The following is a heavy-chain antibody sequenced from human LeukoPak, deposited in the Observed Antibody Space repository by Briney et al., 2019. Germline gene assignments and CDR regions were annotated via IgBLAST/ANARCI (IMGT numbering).Heavy chain of an antibody. Sequence: GASVKLSCKVSGYTLTELSIHWVRQAPGKGLEWMGGFDPEDGEPLYAQKFLGRLTMTEDTSTDTIYMELNSLKSEDTAVYFCATIELFGDRYYYYMDVWGKETTVTVSS. V-gene: IGHV1-24*01. CDR1: GYTLTELS. J-gene: IGHJ6*03. CDR3: ATIELFGDRYYYYMDV. D-gene: IGHD3-3*01. CDR2: FDPEDGEP.